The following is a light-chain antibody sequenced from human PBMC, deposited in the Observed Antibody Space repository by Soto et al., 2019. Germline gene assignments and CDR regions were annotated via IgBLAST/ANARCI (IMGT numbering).Light chain of an antibody. CDR2: EVN. CDR3: SSYTVSTDVV. V-gene: IGLV2-14*01. J-gene: IGLJ2*01. Sequence: QSALTQPASLSASPGQSVTISCTGAASDFINYNYVSWYQHHPGKAPQHMIFEVNNRPSGVSSRFSGSKSGNTASLTISGLQPEYEASYYCSSYTVSTDVVFGGGTKVTVL. CDR1: ASDFINYNY.